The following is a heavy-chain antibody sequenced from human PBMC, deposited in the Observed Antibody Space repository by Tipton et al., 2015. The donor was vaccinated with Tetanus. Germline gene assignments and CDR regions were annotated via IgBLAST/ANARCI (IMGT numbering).Heavy chain of an antibody. V-gene: IGHV3-53*01. CDR1: GFTVSSNY. CDR2: IYSGGST. Sequence: CAASGFTVSSNYMSWVRQAPGKGLEWVSVIYSGGSTYYADSVKGRFTISRDNSKNTLYLQMNSLRAEDTAVYYCARVYSSGWYYFDYWGQGTLVTVSS. J-gene: IGHJ4*02. CDR3: ARVYSSGWYYFDY. D-gene: IGHD6-19*01.